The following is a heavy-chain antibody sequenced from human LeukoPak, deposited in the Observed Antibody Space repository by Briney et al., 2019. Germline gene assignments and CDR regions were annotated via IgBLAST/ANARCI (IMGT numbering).Heavy chain of an antibody. CDR2: INPNSGGS. CDR1: GYTFTGYY. Sequence: GASVKVSCKASGYTFTGYYMHWARQAPGQGLEWMGWINPNSGGSKFAQKFQGRVTMTRDRSINTAYMELSGLRSDDTAVYYCSSGDYLDFAWWGQGTLVTVSS. D-gene: IGHD4-17*01. CDR3: SSGDYLDFAW. V-gene: IGHV1-2*02. J-gene: IGHJ4*02.